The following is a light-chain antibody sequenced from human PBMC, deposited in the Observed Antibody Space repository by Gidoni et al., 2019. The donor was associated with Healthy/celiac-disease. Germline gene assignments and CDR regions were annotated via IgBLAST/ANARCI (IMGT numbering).Light chain of an antibody. Sequence: QSALTQPASVSGSPGQSITLSCTGTSSDVGGYNSVSCYQQHPGKAPKLMIYEVSNRPSGVSNRFSGSKSGNTASLTSSGLQAEDEADYYCSSYTSSSTNWVFGGGTKLTVL. V-gene: IGLV2-14*01. CDR1: SSDVGGYNS. CDR2: EVS. J-gene: IGLJ3*02. CDR3: SSYTSSSTNWV.